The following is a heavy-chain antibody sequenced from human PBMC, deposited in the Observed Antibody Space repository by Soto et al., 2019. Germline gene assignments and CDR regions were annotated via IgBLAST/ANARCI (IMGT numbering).Heavy chain of an antibody. CDR1: GGSISSYY. J-gene: IGHJ6*03. Sequence: SETLSLTCTVSGGSISSYYWSWIRQPPGKGLEWIGYIYYSGSTNYNPSLKSRVTISVDTSKNQFSLKLSSVTAADTAVYYCARPLGYCSSTSCLSSGDYYMDVWGKGTTVTVSS. V-gene: IGHV4-59*08. D-gene: IGHD2-2*01. CDR3: ARPLGYCSSTSCLSSGDYYMDV. CDR2: IYYSGST.